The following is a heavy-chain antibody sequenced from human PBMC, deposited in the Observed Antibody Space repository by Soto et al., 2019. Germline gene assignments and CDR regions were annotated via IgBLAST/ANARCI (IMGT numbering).Heavy chain of an antibody. CDR1: GYTFTTYV. CDR2: INAGNGNT. V-gene: IGHV1-3*01. D-gene: IGHD2-15*01. Sequence: QVQLVQSGAEVKKPGASVKVSCKASGYTFTTYVMHWVRQAPGQSPEWMGCINAGNGNTKYSQKFQGRVTITRDTSASTAYMELSSLTSEDTALYYCARRASGGGACWYCDLWGRGSLVTVSS. CDR3: ARRASGGGACWYCDL. J-gene: IGHJ2*01.